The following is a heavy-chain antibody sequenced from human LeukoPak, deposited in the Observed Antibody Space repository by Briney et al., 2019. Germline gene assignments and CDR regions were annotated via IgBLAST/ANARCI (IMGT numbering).Heavy chain of an antibody. CDR2: IIPIFGTA. CDR3: ARETDGWTVPVDYYYGMDV. Sequence: ASVKVSCKASGYTFTSYDINWVRQAPGQGLEWMGGIIPIFGTANYAQKFQGRVTITADESTSTAYMELSSLRSEDTAVYYCARETDGWTVPVDYYYGMDVWGQGTTVTVSS. D-gene: IGHD2-2*01. J-gene: IGHJ6*02. CDR1: GYTFTSYD. V-gene: IGHV1-69*13.